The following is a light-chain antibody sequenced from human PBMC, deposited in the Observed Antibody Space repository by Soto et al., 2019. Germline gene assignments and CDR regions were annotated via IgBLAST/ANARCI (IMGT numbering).Light chain of an antibody. CDR2: GAY. CDR3: QQYNNWPPRT. V-gene: IGKV3-15*01. J-gene: IGKJ5*01. CDR1: QSVSSN. Sequence: EIVMTQSPATMSVSPGERATLSCRASQSVSSNLAWYQQKPGQAPRLIIYGAYTRATGIPARFSGSGSGTEFTLTISSLQSEDFAVYYCQQYNNWPPRTFGQGTRLEIK.